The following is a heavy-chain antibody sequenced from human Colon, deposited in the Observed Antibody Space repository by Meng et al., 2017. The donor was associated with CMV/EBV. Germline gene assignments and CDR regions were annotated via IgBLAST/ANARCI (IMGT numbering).Heavy chain of an antibody. Sequence: GESLKISCAASGFTFSNYNMNWVRQAPGKGLEWVSSISSTSGHIFYADSLKGRFTTSRDNAKSSLYLQMNNLRADDTAVYYCARDRLEGDYSGPGFWGQGTLVTVS. CDR1: GFTFSNYN. CDR3: ARDRLEGDYSGPGF. CDR2: ISSTSGHI. V-gene: IGHV3-21*01. J-gene: IGHJ4*02. D-gene: IGHD1-1*01.